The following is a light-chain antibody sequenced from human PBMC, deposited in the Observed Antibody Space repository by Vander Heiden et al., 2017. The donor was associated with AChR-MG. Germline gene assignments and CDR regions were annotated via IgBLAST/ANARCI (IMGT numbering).Light chain of an antibody. CDR2: DAS. CDR3: QQRSNWPPHT. J-gene: IGKJ2*01. V-gene: IGKV3-11*01. CDR1: QSVNSN. Sequence: EIVLTQSPATLSLSQGERDTLSCRASQSVNSNLAWYQQKPGQAPRLLIYDASNRATGIPARFIGSRSGTDFTLSISSLEPEDFAVYYCQQRSNWPPHTFGQGTKLEIK.